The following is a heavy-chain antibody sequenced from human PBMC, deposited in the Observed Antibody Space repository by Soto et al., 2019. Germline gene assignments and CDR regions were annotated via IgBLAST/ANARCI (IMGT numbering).Heavy chain of an antibody. CDR2: ISYDGSNK. CDR1: GFTLSSYG. V-gene: IGHV3-30*18. CDR3: AKDPGGQAVALDY. J-gene: IGHJ4*02. Sequence: QVQLVESGGGVVQPGRSLRLSCAASGFTLSSYGMHWVRQAPGKGLEWVAVISYDGSNKYYADSVKGRFTISRDNSKNTLYLQMNSLRAEDTAVYYCAKDPGGQAVALDYWGQGTLVTVSS. D-gene: IGHD6-19*01.